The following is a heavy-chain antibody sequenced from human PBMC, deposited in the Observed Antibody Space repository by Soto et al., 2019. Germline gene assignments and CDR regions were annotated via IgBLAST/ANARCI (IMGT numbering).Heavy chain of an antibody. CDR1: GYTFTSYG. V-gene: IGHV1-18*01. J-gene: IGHJ5*02. Sequence: GASVKVSCKASGYTFTSYGISWVRQAPGQGLEWMGWISAYNGNTNYAQKLQGRVTMTTDTSTSTAYMELRSLRSDDTAVYYCARKGYYDFWSGPGWFDPWGQGTLVTVSS. D-gene: IGHD3-3*01. CDR3: ARKGYYDFWSGPGWFDP. CDR2: ISAYNGNT.